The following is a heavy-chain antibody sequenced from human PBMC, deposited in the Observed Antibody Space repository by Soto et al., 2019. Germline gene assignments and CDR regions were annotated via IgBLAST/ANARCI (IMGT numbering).Heavy chain of an antibody. V-gene: IGHV3-30-3*01. J-gene: IGHJ4*02. D-gene: IGHD6-19*01. CDR2: ISYDGSNK. Sequence: QVQLVESGGGVVQPGRSLKLSCAASGFTFSSYAMHWVRQAPGKGLEWVAVISYDGSNKYYADSVKGRFTISRDNSKNTLXLQMNSLRAEDTAVYYCARDNSPYSSGWHNRHFDYWGQGTLVTVSS. CDR1: GFTFSSYA. CDR3: ARDNSPYSSGWHNRHFDY.